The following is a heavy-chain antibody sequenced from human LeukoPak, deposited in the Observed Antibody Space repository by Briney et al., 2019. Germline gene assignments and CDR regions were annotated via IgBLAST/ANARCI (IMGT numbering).Heavy chain of an antibody. D-gene: IGHD3-16*02. J-gene: IGHJ5*02. CDR2: ISATAA. V-gene: IGHV3-23*01. CDR1: GFTFSSYA. Sequence: GGSLRLSCAASGFTFSSYAMSWVRQAPGKGLEWVSVISATAAYYADSVKGRFTISRDTSSNTLYLQMNSLRADDTAAYYCAKGQGSGSYPFDHWGQGTLVTVSS. CDR3: AKGQGSGSYPFDH.